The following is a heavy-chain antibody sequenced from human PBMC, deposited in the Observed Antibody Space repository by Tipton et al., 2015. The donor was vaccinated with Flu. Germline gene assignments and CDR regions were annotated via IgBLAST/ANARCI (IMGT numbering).Heavy chain of an antibody. CDR3: ARLRPHYANY. D-gene: IGHD3-16*01. CDR1: GGSTSSSSYY. CDR2: IYYSGST. J-gene: IGHJ4*02. Sequence: TLSLTCTVSGGSTSSSSYYWGWIRQPPGKGLEWIGSIYYSGSTYYNPSLKSRVTISVDTSKNQFSLKLSSVTAADTAVYYCARLRPHYANYWGQGSLVTVSS. V-gene: IGHV4-39*01.